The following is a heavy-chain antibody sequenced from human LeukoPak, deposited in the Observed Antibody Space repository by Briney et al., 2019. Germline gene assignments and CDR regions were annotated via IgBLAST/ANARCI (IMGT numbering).Heavy chain of an antibody. CDR2: ISGSGGST. Sequence: GGSLRLSCAASGFTFSSYAMSWVRQAPGKGLEWVSAISGSGGSTYYADSVKGRFTISRDNSKNTLYLQMNSLRAEDTAVYYCARDLSLWFGETTFDYWGQGTLVTVSS. J-gene: IGHJ4*02. V-gene: IGHV3-23*01. CDR3: ARDLSLWFGETTFDY. D-gene: IGHD3-10*01. CDR1: GFTFSSYA.